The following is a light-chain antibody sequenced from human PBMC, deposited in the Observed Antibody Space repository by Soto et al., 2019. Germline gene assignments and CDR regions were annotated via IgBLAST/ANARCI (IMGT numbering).Light chain of an antibody. CDR3: QQSYSTLGT. CDR2: AAS. V-gene: IGKV1-39*01. Sequence: DIQMTQSPSSLSASVGDRVTITCRASQSISSYLNWYQQKPGKAPKLLIYAASSLQSGVPSRFSGSGSGTDFTLTISSLQPEDFATYYCQQSYSTLGTFGQGTKVEFK. J-gene: IGKJ1*01. CDR1: QSISSY.